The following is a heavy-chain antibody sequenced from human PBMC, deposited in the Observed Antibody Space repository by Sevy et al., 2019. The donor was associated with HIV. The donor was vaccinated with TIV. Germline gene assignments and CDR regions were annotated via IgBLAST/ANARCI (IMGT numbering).Heavy chain of an antibody. D-gene: IGHD6-13*01. CDR3: ARDDGGYGSSLPFDP. V-gene: IGHV6-1*01. J-gene: IGHJ5*02. Sequence: SQTLSLTCAISGDSVSSNSAAWNWIRQPPSRGLEWLGRTYYRAKCYNDYAVTVKSRITINPDTSKNQFSLQLNSVTPEDTAVYYCARDDGGYGSSLPFDPWGQGTLVTVSS. CDR2: TYYRAKCYN. CDR1: GDSVSSNSAA.